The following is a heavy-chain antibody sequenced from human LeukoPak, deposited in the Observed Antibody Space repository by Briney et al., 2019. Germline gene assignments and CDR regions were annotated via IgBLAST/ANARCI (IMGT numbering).Heavy chain of an antibody. CDR1: GGSFGGYY. D-gene: IGHD5-12*01. CDR3: ARGEWLRSWFGY. J-gene: IGHJ4*02. Sequence: SETLSLTCAVYGGSFGGYYWSWIRQPPGKGLEWIGEINHSGSTNYNPSLKSRVTISVDTSKNQFSLKLSSVTAADTAVYYCARGEWLRSWFGYWGQGTLVTVSS. CDR2: INHSGST. V-gene: IGHV4-34*01.